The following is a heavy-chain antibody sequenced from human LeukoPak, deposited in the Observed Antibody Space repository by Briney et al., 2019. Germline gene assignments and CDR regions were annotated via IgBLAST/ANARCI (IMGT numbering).Heavy chain of an antibody. J-gene: IGHJ3*02. Sequence: PSETLSLTGVGSGGSISSGGYSWNWIRQPPGKGLEWIGYIYYSGTTHYNPSLKSRVTISVDTSKNQFSLKLSSVTAADTAVYYCARAGARSGSRRDAFDIWGQGTMVTVSS. CDR2: IYYSGTT. CDR1: GGSISSGGYS. V-gene: IGHV4-30-2*01. D-gene: IGHD1-26*01. CDR3: ARAGARSGSRRDAFDI.